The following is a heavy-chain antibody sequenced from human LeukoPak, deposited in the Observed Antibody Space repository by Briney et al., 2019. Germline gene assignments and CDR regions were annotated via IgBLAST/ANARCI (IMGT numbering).Heavy chain of an antibody. J-gene: IGHJ4*02. D-gene: IGHD6-13*01. V-gene: IGHV6-1*01. Sequence: SQTLSLTCAISGDSVSSNSGAWNRNRQSPSRGLEWLGRTYYRSKWYNDYAVSVKSRININPDTSKNQFSLQLNSVTPDDTAVYYCASGTAAAGFHFWGQGTLVTVSS. CDR2: TYYRSKWYN. CDR3: ASGTAAAGFHF. CDR1: GDSVSSNSGA.